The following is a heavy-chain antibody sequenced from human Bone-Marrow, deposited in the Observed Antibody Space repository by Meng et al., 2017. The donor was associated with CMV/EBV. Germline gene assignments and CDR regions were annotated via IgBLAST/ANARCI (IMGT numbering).Heavy chain of an antibody. CDR2: IIPIFGTV. CDR1: GGSFSSYA. CDR3: AREEARLQGSVDYGMDV. D-gene: IGHD4-11*01. Sequence: SVKVSCKASGGSFSSYANRWVRQAPGQGLEWMGGIIPIFGTVNYAQKFQGRVTITTDESTRTAYMELGSLRYEDTGVYYGAREEARLQGSVDYGMDVWGQGTTVTVSS. J-gene: IGHJ6*02. V-gene: IGHV1-69*05.